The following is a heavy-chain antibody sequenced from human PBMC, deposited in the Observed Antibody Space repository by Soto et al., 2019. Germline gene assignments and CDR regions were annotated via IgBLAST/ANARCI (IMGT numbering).Heavy chain of an antibody. CDR3: AKDRIAAAGTYLALYGMDV. D-gene: IGHD6-13*01. CDR2: ISGSGGST. Sequence: GGSLIRCCAASGFTFSVYARSWVRPAPGKGLWWVSAISGSGGSTYYADSVKGRFTISRDNSKNTLYLQMNSLRAEDTAVYYCAKDRIAAAGTYLALYGMDVWGQGTTVTVSS. J-gene: IGHJ6*02. CDR1: GFTFSVYA. V-gene: IGHV3-23*01.